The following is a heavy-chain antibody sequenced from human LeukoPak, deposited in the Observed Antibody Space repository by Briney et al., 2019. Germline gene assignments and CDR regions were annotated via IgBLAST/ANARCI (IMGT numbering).Heavy chain of an antibody. J-gene: IGHJ4*02. V-gene: IGHV3-7*01. CDR3: ATVGVATLWSGEFSQEYYFHY. CDR2: IKRDGSDK. CDR1: GFTFSSYW. Sequence: GGSLRLSCAASGFTFSSYWMSWVRRAPGKGLEWLANIKRDGSDKDYVDSVKGRFTVSRDNAKNSVWLQMNSLRAEDTAVYYCATVGVATLWSGEFSQEYYFHYWGQGTLVTVSS. D-gene: IGHD3-10*01.